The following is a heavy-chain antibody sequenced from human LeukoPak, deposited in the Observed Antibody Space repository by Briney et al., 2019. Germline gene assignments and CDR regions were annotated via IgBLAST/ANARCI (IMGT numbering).Heavy chain of an antibody. V-gene: IGHV3-30*03. CDR3: ARDHPYSSSWYGIGFDY. D-gene: IGHD6-13*01. Sequence: GGSLRLSCAASGFTFSSYGMHWVRQAPGKGLEWVAVISYDGSNKYYADSVKGRFTISRDNAKNSLYLQMNSLRAEDTAVYYCARDHPYSSSWYGIGFDYWGQGTLVTVSS. CDR1: GFTFSSYG. CDR2: ISYDGSNK. J-gene: IGHJ4*02.